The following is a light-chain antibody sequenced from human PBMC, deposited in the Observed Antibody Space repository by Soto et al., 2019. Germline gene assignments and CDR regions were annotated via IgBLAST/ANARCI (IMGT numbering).Light chain of an antibody. J-gene: IGKJ4*01. CDR2: DAS. CDR1: QSVSSY. V-gene: IGKV3-11*01. CDR3: QQRSNWPLT. Sequence: EIVLTQSPATLSLSPGERATLSCRASQSVSSYLAWYQPKPGQAPRLLIYDASNRATGIPARFSGSGSGTDFTLTISSLEPEDFAVYYGQQRSNWPLTFGGGTKVEIK.